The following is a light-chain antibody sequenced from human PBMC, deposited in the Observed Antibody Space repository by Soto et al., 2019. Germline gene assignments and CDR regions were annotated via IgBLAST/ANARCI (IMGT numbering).Light chain of an antibody. CDR2: ELT. CDR3: SSYTTGTTVV. CDR1: NSDVGAYHF. J-gene: IGLJ2*01. Sequence: QSALTQPASVSGSPGQSITISCTGTNSDVGAYHFVSWYQLHPGNAPKLILYELTNRPSGVSNRFSGSKSGNTASLTISGLQAEDEADYFCSSYTTGTTVVVGGGTKLTVL. V-gene: IGLV2-14*01.